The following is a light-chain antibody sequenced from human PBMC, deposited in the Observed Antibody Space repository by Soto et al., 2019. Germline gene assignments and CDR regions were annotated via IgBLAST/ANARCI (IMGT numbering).Light chain of an antibody. CDR3: QQYGSSPPLT. CDR2: GAS. J-gene: IGKJ4*01. Sequence: EFVLTQSPGTLSLSPGERATLSCRPSQSVSNNYLAWYQQKPGQAPRILIYGASTRATGIPDRFSGSGSGTDFTLTISRLEPEDFALYYCQQYGSSPPLTFGGGTKVEIK. V-gene: IGKV3-20*01. CDR1: QSVSNNY.